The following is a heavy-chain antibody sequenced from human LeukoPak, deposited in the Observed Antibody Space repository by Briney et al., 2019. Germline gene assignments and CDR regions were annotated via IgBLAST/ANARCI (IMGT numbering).Heavy chain of an antibody. Sequence: ASVKVSCKASGYTFTSYYMHWVRQAPGQGLEWMGIINPSGGSTSYAQKFQGRVTMTRDTSTSTVYMELSSLRSEDTAVHYCARPNCSSTSCYTPMHYGMDVWGQGTTVTVSS. CDR1: GYTFTSYY. D-gene: IGHD2-2*01. J-gene: IGHJ6*02. CDR3: ARPNCSSTSCYTPMHYGMDV. CDR2: INPSGGST. V-gene: IGHV1-46*01.